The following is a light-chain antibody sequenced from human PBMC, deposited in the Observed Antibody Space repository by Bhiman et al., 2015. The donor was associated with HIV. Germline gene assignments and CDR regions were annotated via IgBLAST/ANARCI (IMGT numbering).Light chain of an antibody. CDR3: QSYDGSLSGSYV. J-gene: IGLJ1*01. CDR1: SSNIGADYR. CDR2: GNN. Sequence: QSVLTQPPSVSGAPGQRVTISCIGSSSNIGADYRVHWYQQLPGTAPKLLIFGNNERPSGVPDRFSGSKSGTSASLAISGLRSEDEADYYCQSYDGSLSGSYVFGTGTKVTVL. V-gene: IGLV1-40*01.